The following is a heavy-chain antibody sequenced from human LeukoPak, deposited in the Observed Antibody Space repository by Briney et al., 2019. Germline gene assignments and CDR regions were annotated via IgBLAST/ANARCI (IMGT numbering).Heavy chain of an antibody. D-gene: IGHD3-22*01. CDR1: GGSISSGGYY. J-gene: IGHJ5*02. CDR2: IYYSGST. CDR3: ARGRRYYDSSGYYLNWFDP. V-gene: IGHV4-31*03. Sequence: PSETLSLTCTVSGGSISSGGYYWSWIRQHPGKGLEWIGYIYYSGSTYYNPSLKSRVTISVDTSKNQFSLKLSSVTAADTAVYYCARGRRYYDSSGYYLNWFDPWGQGTLVTVSS.